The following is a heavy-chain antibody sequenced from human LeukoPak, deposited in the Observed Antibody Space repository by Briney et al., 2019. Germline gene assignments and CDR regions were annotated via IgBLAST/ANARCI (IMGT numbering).Heavy chain of an antibody. J-gene: IGHJ4*02. CDR3: ARDGEAFGWNYAFDY. V-gene: IGHV3-23*01. D-gene: IGHD1-7*01. CDR1: GFTFSSYA. CDR2: ISGSGDNT. Sequence: GGSLRLSCAASGFTFSSYAMNWVRQAPGKGLEWISSISGSGDNTYYADSVKGRFTISRDNSKNTLYLQMNSLRAEDTAVYFCARDGEAFGWNYAFDYWGQGTLVTVSS.